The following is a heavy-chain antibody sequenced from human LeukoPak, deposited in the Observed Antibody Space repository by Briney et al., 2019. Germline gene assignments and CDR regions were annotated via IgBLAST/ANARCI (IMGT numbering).Heavy chain of an antibody. D-gene: IGHD6-19*01. V-gene: IGHV4-38-2*02. Sequence: RPSETLSLACAVSGYSISSGYYWGWNRQPPGKGRERIGIIYHSGSTYYNPSLKSRVTISVDTSKNQFSLKLSSVTAADTAVYYCARDGVGSGWYRGVDYWGQGTLVTVSS. CDR2: IYHSGST. CDR3: ARDGVGSGWYRGVDY. CDR1: GYSISSGYY. J-gene: IGHJ4*02.